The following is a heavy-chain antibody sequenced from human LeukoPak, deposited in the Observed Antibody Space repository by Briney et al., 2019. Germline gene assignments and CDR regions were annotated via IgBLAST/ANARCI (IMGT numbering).Heavy chain of an antibody. J-gene: IGHJ4*02. V-gene: IGHV3-66*01. Sequence: PGGSLRLSCAASGFTVSSNYMSWVRQAPGKGLEWVSVIYSGGSTYYADSVKGRFTISRDNSKNTLYLQMNSLRAEDTAVYYCARDPREVTIFGVVIGGGYFDYWGQGTLVTVSS. CDR2: IYSGGST. CDR3: ARDPREVTIFGVVIGGGYFDY. D-gene: IGHD3-3*01. CDR1: GFTVSSNY.